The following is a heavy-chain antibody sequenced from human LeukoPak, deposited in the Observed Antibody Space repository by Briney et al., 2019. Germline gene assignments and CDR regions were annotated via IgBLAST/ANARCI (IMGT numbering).Heavy chain of an antibody. J-gene: IGHJ5*02. CDR2: IYYSGST. CDR1: GGSISSYY. D-gene: IGHD3-10*01. CDR3: ARNRYYYGSGSYGVPNWFDP. Sequence: SETLSLTCTVSGGSISSYYWSWIRQPPGKGLEWIGYIYYSGSTNYNPSLKSRVTISVDTSKNQFSLKLSSVTAADTAMYYCARNRYYYGSGSYGVPNWFDPWGQGTLVTASS. V-gene: IGHV4-59*08.